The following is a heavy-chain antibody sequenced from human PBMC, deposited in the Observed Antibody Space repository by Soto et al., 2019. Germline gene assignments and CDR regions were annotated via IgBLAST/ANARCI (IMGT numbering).Heavy chain of an antibody. CDR2: IYYDGST. D-gene: IGHD5-18*01. CDR3: AREHPHSYGVHYFDY. J-gene: IGHJ4*02. CDR1: GASISINTYY. Sequence: SCTLSIACAVSGASISINTYYLSLIRRTPGKGLECIGSIYYDGSTYYNPSLKSRLTISVDTSKNQLSLKLSSVTAADTAVYYCAREHPHSYGVHYFDYWGQGTPVTGSS. V-gene: IGHV4-39*07.